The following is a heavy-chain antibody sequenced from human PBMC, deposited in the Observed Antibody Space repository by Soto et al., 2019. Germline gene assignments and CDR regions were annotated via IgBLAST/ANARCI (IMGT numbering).Heavy chain of an antibody. D-gene: IGHD3-22*01. CDR2: IYWNDDK. CDR3: ARDSYYNDSGDYADDYYYGMDV. CDR1: GFSLATTGVG. Sequence: ASGPTLVNPTQTLTLTCTFSGFSLATTGVGVGWIRQAPGKALEWLALIYWNDDKRYSPSLKSRLTITKDTSKNQVVLTMTNMDPVDTATYYCARDSYYNDSGDYADDYYYGMDVWGQGTTVTVSS. V-gene: IGHV2-5*01. J-gene: IGHJ6*02.